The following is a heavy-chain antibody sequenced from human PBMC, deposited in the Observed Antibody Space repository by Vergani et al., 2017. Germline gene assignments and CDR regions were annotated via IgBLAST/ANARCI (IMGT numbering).Heavy chain of an antibody. J-gene: IGHJ2*01. CDR2: IHNRGKT. Sequence: QLQESGPGLVKPSATLSLTCSVSGASIGSGFYWAWIRQSPGEGLQWLTSIHNRGKTYHNPSLKSRVSVSLDTSKNRFSLNLTSVTATDTAVYYCARSQGDYWYFDLWGPGSLVTVSS. V-gene: IGHV4-38-2*02. D-gene: IGHD2-21*01. CDR1: GASIGSGFY. CDR3: ARSQGDYWYFDL.